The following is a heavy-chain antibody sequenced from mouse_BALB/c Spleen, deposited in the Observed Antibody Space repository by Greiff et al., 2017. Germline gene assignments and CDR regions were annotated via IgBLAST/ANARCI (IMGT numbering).Heavy chain of an antibody. D-gene: IGHD1-1*01. CDR3: GRSSTVIGFDY. Sequence: QVQLQQPGAELVKPGASVKLSCKASGYTFTSYWMHWVKQRPGQGLEWIGEINPSDSYTNYNQKFKGKATLTVDKSSSTAYMQLSSLTSEDSAVYYGGRSSTVIGFDYWGQGTTLTVSS. J-gene: IGHJ2*01. V-gene: IGHV1-69*02. CDR1: GYTFTSYW. CDR2: INPSDSYT.